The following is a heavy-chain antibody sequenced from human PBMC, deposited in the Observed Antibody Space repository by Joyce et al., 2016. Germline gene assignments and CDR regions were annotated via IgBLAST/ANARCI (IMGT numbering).Heavy chain of an antibody. CDR2: IYSGNNT. CDR3: ARDSVGRNYYHGMDV. Sequence: EVQLVESGGGLVQPGGSLRLSCAASGFTVSSNYMSWVRQAPGKGLEWVAGIYSGNNTYYADSVKGRFTVSRDNSKNTVYLQMNSLRAEDTAVYYCARDSVGRNYYHGMDVWGQGTTVTVSS. D-gene: IGHD1-14*01. CDR1: GFTVSSNY. V-gene: IGHV3-66*02. J-gene: IGHJ6*02.